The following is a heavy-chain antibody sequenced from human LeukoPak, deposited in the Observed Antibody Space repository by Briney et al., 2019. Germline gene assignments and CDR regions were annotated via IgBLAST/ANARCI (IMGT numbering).Heavy chain of an antibody. Sequence: ASVKVSCKASGNTFSNYGISWVRQAPGQGLEWMGWISGFNGYTRYAQNLQGRVTMTTDTPTSTAYMELRSQISDDTAVYYCARDQGYTSEWLDYWGQGTLVTVSS. V-gene: IGHV1-18*01. CDR2: ISGFNGYT. CDR3: ARDQGYTSEWLDY. CDR1: GNTFSNYG. J-gene: IGHJ4*02. D-gene: IGHD6-19*01.